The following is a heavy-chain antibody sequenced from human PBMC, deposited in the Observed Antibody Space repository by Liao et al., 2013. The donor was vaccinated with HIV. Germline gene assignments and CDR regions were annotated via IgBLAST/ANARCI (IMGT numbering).Heavy chain of an antibody. CDR1: GDSISAYD. J-gene: IGHJ3*02. CDR3: ARFMRYSSPXDAFDI. V-gene: IGHV4-59*01. Sequence: QVQLQESGPGLVKPSETLSLTCTVSGDSISAYDWSWIRQPPGKGLEWIGYIYYSGNTNSNASLKSRVTISLDTSKNHFSLKLSSVTSADTAVYYCARFMRYSSPXDAFDIWGQGTMVTVSS. D-gene: IGHD6-13*01. CDR2: IYYSGNT.